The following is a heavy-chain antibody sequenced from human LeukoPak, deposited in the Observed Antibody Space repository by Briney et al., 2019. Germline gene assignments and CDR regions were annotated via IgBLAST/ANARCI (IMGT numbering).Heavy chain of an antibody. CDR2: INSDGSNT. V-gene: IGHV3-74*01. J-gene: IGHJ4*02. Sequence: QPGGSLRLSCAASGFTFSSYWIHWVRQAPGKGLVWVSRINSDGSNTSYADSVKGRFTISRDNAKNTLYLQMNSLRAEDTAVYYCAREGVWYDSSGYYYYFDYWGQGTLVTVSS. CDR3: AREGVWYDSSGYYYYFDY. CDR1: GFTFSSYW. D-gene: IGHD3-22*01.